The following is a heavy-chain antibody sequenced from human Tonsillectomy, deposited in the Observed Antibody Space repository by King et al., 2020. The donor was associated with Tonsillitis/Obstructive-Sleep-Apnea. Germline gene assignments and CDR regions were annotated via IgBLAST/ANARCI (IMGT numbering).Heavy chain of an antibody. V-gene: IGHV4-34*01. CDR3: ARDSGGNAVDY. D-gene: IGHD4-23*01. J-gene: IGHJ4*02. CDR1: GGSFSGYY. CDR2: IDHSGST. Sequence: VPLPQWGAGLLKPSETLSLTCAVYGGSFSGYYWSWIRQPPGKGLEWIGEIDHSGSTNYNPSLKSRVTISLDTSKDQFSLKVSSVTAADTAVYYCARDSGGNAVDYWGQGTLVTVSS.